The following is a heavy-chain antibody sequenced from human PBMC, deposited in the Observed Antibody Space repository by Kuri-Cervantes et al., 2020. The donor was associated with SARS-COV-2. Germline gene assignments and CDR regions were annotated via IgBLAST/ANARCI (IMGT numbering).Heavy chain of an antibody. CDR3: ARVGDIVVVPAAITA. V-gene: IGHV4-59*08. J-gene: IGHJ5*02. Sequence: SETLSLTCTVSGGSISSHYWSWIRQPPGKGLEWIGYIYYSGSTYYNPSLKSRVTISVDTSKNQFSLKLSSVTAADTAVYYCARVGDIVVVPAAITAWGQGTLVTVSS. D-gene: IGHD2-2*02. CDR1: GGSISSHY. CDR2: IYYSGST.